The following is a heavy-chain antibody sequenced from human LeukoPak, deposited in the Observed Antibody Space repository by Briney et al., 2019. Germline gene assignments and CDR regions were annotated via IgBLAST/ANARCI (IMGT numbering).Heavy chain of an antibody. CDR3: ARGIHSSSPRGYYYYYMDV. Sequence: AASVKVSCKASGYTFTSYDINWVRQATGQGLEWMGWMNPNSGNTGYAQKFQGRVPITRNTSISTAYMELSSLRSEDTAVYYCARGIHSSSPRGYYYYYMDVWGKGTTVTVSS. CDR2: MNPNSGNT. D-gene: IGHD6-6*01. J-gene: IGHJ6*03. V-gene: IGHV1-8*03. CDR1: GYTFTSYD.